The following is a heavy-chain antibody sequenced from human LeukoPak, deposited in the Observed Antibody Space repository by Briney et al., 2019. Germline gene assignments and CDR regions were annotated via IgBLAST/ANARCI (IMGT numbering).Heavy chain of an antibody. CDR1: GYTFTSYA. V-gene: IGHV1-3*03. D-gene: IGHD3-22*01. CDR2: INAGNGNT. J-gene: IGHJ3*02. CDR3: ARAYYYDSSGYYLDAFDI. Sequence: ASVKVSCKASGYTFTSYAMHWVRQAPGQRLEWMGWINAGNGNTKYSQEFQGRVTITRDTSASTAYMELSSLRSEDMAVYYCARAYYYDSSGYYLDAFDIWGQGTMVTVSS.